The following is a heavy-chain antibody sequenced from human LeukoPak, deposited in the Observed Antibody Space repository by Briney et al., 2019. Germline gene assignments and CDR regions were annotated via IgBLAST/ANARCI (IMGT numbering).Heavy chain of an antibody. CDR1: GYTFTSYD. CDR2: MNPNSANT. V-gene: IGHV1-8*01. D-gene: IGHD3-16*01. Sequence: ASVKVSCKASGYTFTSYDINWVRQATGQGLEWMGWMNPNSANTGYAQNFQGRVTMTRNTSISTAYMELSSLRSEDTAVYYCAIRFPRGLGRAIDYWGQGTLVTVSS. CDR3: AIRFPRGLGRAIDY. J-gene: IGHJ4*02.